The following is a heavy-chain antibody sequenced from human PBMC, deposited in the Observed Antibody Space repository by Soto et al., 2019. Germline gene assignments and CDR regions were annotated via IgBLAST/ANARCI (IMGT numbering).Heavy chain of an antibody. D-gene: IGHD3-3*01. CDR3: ARDPFRSGYNWFDP. CDR1: GDTFSSYT. V-gene: IGHV1-69*02. CDR2: IIPTLGIA. Sequence: SVKVSCKASGDTFSSYTISWVRQAPGQGLEWMGRIIPTLGIANYAQKFQGRVTITADKSTSTAYMELSSLRSDDTAVYYCARDPFRSGYNWFDPWGQGTLVTVS. J-gene: IGHJ5*02.